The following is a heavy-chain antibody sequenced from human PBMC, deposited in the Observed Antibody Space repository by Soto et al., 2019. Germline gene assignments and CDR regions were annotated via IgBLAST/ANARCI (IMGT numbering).Heavy chain of an antibody. D-gene: IGHD3-3*01. J-gene: IGHJ6*03. CDR1: GFTFSSYG. CDR2: ISYDGSNK. Sequence: GGSLRLSCAASGFTFSSYGMHWVRQAPGKGLEWVAVISYDGSNKYYADSVKGRFTISRDNSKNTLYLQMNSLRAEDTAVYYCAKSKPVTIFGVVPYYYYMDVWGKGTTVTVSS. CDR3: AKSKPVTIFGVVPYYYYMDV. V-gene: IGHV3-30*18.